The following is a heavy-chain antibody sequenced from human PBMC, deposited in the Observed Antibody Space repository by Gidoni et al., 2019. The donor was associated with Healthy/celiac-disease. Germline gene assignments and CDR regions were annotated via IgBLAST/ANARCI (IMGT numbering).Heavy chain of an antibody. Sequence: EVQLLESGGGLVQPGGSLRLSCAASGFTFSSYAMSWVRQAPGKGLEWVSAISGSGGSTYYADSVKGRFTISRDNSKNTLYLQMNSLRAEDTAVYYCAKETPQHCTNGVCYAFDYWGQGTLVTVSS. D-gene: IGHD2-8*01. CDR2: ISGSGGST. J-gene: IGHJ4*02. CDR3: AKETPQHCTNGVCYAFDY. CDR1: GFTFSSYA. V-gene: IGHV3-23*01.